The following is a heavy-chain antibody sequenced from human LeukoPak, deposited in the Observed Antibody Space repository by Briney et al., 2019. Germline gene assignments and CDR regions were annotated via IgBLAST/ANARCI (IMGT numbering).Heavy chain of an antibody. CDR3: AKDGQQLARYYFDY. D-gene: IGHD6-13*01. Sequence: PGRSLRLSCAASGFTFSSYGMHWVRQAPGKGLEWVAVISYDGSNKYYADSVKGRFTISRDNSKNTLYLQMNSLRAEDTAVYYCAKDGQQLARYYFDYWGQGTLVTVSS. CDR2: ISYDGSNK. J-gene: IGHJ4*02. CDR1: GFTFSSYG. V-gene: IGHV3-30*18.